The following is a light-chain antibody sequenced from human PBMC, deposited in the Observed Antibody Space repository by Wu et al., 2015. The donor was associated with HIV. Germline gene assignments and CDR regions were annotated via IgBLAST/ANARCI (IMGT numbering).Light chain of an antibody. CDR3: QKYNTAPWT. CDR1: QSISRS. J-gene: IGKJ1*01. Sequence: DIQMTQSPSFLSASVGDRVTITCRASQSISRSLNWFQQKPGKAPNLLLYAASTLQSGVPSRFSGSGSGTDFTLTISSLQPEDVATYYCQKYNTAPWTFGQGTKVEMK. CDR2: AAS. V-gene: IGKV1-39*01.